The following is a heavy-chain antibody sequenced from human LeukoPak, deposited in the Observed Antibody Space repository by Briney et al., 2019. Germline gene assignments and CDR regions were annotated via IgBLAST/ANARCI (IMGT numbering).Heavy chain of an antibody. CDR3: ARDSPQNYDFWSGYSEFDP. V-gene: IGHV1-2*02. CDR2: INPNSGGT. J-gene: IGHJ5*02. Sequence: ASVKVSCKASGYTFTGYYMHWVRQAPGQGLAWMGWINPNSGGTNYAQKFQGRVTMTRDTSISTAYMELSRLRSDDTAVYYCARDSPQNYDFWSGYSEFDPWGQGTLVTVSS. D-gene: IGHD3-3*01. CDR1: GYTFTGYY.